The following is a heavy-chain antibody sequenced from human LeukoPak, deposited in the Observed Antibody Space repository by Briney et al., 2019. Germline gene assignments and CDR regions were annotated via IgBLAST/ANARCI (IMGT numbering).Heavy chain of an antibody. J-gene: IGHJ4*02. Sequence: GGPLRLSCAASGFIFSDYSMTWVRQAPGKGLEGVSAITGDGAYTDYADSVKGRFIISRDNSNNTLYLQMNSLRAEDTAVYYCAKRNSFSSGWFTDWGQGTLVTVSS. CDR1: GFIFSDYS. CDR3: AKRNSFSSGWFTD. D-gene: IGHD6-19*01. CDR2: ITGDGAYT. V-gene: IGHV3-23*01.